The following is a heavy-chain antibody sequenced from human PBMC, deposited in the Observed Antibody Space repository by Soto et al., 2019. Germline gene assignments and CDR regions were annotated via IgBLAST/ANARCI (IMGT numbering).Heavy chain of an antibody. CDR1: GYSFTGYY. V-gene: IGHV1-2*02. CDR3: ARPILLWFGGFDY. CDR2: INPNSGGT. D-gene: IGHD3-10*01. J-gene: IGHJ4*02. Sequence: DSVKVSCKASGYSFTGYYMHWVRQAPGQGLGWMGWINPNSGGTNYAQKFQGRVTMTRDTSISTAYMELSRLRSDDTAVYFCARPILLWFGGFDYWGQGTPVTVSS.